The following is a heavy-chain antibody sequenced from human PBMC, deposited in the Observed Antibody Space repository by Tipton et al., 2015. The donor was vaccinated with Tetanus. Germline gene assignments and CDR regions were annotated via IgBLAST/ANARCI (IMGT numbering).Heavy chain of an antibody. D-gene: IGHD6-19*01. CDR1: GGSVSSYS. CDR2: LSYSGNT. Sequence: GLVKPSETLSLTCTVSGGSVSSYSWSWIRQSPGXXLXWIAYLSYSGNTNYNPSLKSRVTFSLDTSQNPISLQLTSVTAADTSVYYCARHSGWYNXFTGVXVXGLXXTVTVSS. CDR3: ARHSGWYNXFTGVXV. J-gene: IGHJ6*02. V-gene: IGHV4-59*02.